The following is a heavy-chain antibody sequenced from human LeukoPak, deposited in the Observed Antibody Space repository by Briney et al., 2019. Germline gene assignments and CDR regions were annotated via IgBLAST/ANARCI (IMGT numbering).Heavy chain of an antibody. D-gene: IGHD4-17*01. CDR2: VSTDGTIK. V-gene: IGHV3-30*03. CDR1: GFIFSSYS. J-gene: IGHJ4*02. Sequence: GGSLRLSCAVSGFIFSSYSMHWVRQAPGKGLEWVAVVSTDGTIKYYADSVKGRFTISRDNSKNTLYLQMNSLRAEDTAVYYCARDGGHDYGDHFDYWGQGTLVTVSS. CDR3: ARDGGHDYGDHFDY.